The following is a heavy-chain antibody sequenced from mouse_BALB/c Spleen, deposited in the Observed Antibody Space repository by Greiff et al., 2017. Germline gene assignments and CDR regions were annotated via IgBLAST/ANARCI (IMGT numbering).Heavy chain of an antibody. V-gene: IGHV1-80*01. D-gene: IGHD2-1*01. CDR1: GYAFSSYW. CDR3: ARGDGNPYYFDY. Sequence: QVQLQQSGAELVRPGSSVKISCKASGYAFSSYWMNWVKQRPGQGLEWIGWIYPGNVNTKYNEKFKGKATLTSDKSSSTAYMELSSLTSEDSAVYYCARGDGNPYYFDYWGQGTTLTVSS. J-gene: IGHJ2*01. CDR2: IYPGNVNT.